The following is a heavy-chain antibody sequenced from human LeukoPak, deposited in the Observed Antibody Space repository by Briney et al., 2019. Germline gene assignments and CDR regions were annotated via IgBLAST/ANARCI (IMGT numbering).Heavy chain of an antibody. V-gene: IGHV3-30*04. J-gene: IGHJ4*02. CDR1: GFTFSSYA. Sequence: EGSLRLSCAASGFTFSSYAMHWVRQAPGKGLEWVAVISYDGSNKYYADSVKGRFTISRDNSKNTLYLQMNSLRAEDTAVYYCARGVLGYYDSSGFDYWGQGTLVTVSS. D-gene: IGHD3-22*01. CDR2: ISYDGSNK. CDR3: ARGVLGYYDSSGFDY.